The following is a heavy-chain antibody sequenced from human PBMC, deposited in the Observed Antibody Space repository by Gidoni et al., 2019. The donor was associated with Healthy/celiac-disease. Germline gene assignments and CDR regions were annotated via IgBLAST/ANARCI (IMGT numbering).Heavy chain of an antibody. CDR3: TTRPITIFGVVRDY. Sequence: EVQLVESGGGLVKPGGSGRLSCAAAGFTCSNAWMSWVRQAPGKGLEWVGRIKSKTDGGTTDYAAPVKGRFTISRDDSKNTLYLQMNSLKTEDTAVYYCTTRPITIFGVVRDYWGQGTLVTVSS. V-gene: IGHV3-15*01. D-gene: IGHD3-3*01. CDR2: IKSKTDGGTT. CDR1: GFTCSNAW. J-gene: IGHJ4*02.